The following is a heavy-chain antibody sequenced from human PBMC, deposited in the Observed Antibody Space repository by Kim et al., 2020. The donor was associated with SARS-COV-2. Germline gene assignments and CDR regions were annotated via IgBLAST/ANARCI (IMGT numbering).Heavy chain of an antibody. CDR2: GGGS. V-gene: IGHV3-53*01. CDR3: ARDLGDY. J-gene: IGHJ4*02. Sequence: GGGSFYATTGKGRFTISRDNSKNTVYRQMNSLRAEDTAVYYCARDLGDYWGQGTLVTVSS. D-gene: IGHD3-16*01.